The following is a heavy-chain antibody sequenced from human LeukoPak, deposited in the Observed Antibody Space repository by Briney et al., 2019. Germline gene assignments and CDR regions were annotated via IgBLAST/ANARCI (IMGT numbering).Heavy chain of an antibody. CDR3: ARDLGYGDYSYFDY. V-gene: IGHV3-7*01. CDR2: IKQDGSEK. J-gene: IGHJ4*02. Sequence: GGSLRLSCAASGFTFSSYWMSWVRQAPGKGLEWVANIKQDGSEKYYVDSVKGRFTISRDNAKNSLYLQMNSLRAEDTAVYYCARDLGYGDYSYFDYRGQGTLVTVSS. D-gene: IGHD4-17*01. CDR1: GFTFSSYW.